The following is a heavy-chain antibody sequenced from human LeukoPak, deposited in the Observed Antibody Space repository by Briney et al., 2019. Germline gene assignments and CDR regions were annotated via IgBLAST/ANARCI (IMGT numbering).Heavy chain of an antibody. V-gene: IGHV1-69*05. CDR1: GDILRTYA. Sequence: GASVKVSCKASGDILRTYALSWVRQVPGQGLECMGGIIPLFGTANYAQRFQGRLTISTDDSTTTAYMELSSLTSGDTAVYYCARSKLPAALIDAFHFWGQGHWSPSLQ. CDR2: IIPLFGTA. J-gene: IGHJ3*01. CDR3: ARSKLPAALIDAFHF. D-gene: IGHD2-2*01.